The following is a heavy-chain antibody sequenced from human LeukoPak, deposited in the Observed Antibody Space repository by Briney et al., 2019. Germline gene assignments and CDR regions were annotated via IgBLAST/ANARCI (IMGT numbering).Heavy chain of an antibody. D-gene: IGHD6-13*01. Sequence: GGSLRLSCAASGFTFSSYWMSWVRQAPGKGLEGVANIKQDGSEKYYVDSVKGRFSISRDNAKNSLYLQMNSLRAEDTAVYYCARDLDSSSWPSFDYWGQGTLVTVSS. CDR3: ARDLDSSSWPSFDY. J-gene: IGHJ4*02. CDR2: IKQDGSEK. V-gene: IGHV3-7*01. CDR1: GFTFSSYW.